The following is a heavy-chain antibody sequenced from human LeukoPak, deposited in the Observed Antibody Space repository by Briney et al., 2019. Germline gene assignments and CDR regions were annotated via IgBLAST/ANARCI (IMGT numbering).Heavy chain of an antibody. J-gene: IGHJ3*02. CDR1: GYSFTGYY. CDR2: TNPNSGGT. D-gene: IGHD2-15*01. CDR3: ARVSLGYCSGGSCYQDAFDI. V-gene: IGHV1-2*02. Sequence: ASVKVSCKASGYSFTGYYIHWVRQAPGQGLEWMGGTNPNSGGTKYAQKFQGRVTMTRDTSISTAYMELSRLRSDDTAVYYCARVSLGYCSGGSCYQDAFDIWGQGTMVTVSS.